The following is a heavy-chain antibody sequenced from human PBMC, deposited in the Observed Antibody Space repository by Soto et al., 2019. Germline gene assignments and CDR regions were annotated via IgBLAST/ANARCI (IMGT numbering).Heavy chain of an antibody. CDR1: GFTFSSYS. D-gene: IGHD1-26*01. CDR3: ARDQWELRLSWFDP. Sequence: PGGSLRLSCAASGFTFSSYSMNWVRQAPGKGLEWVSSISSSSSYIYYADSVKGRFTISRDNAKNSLYLQMNSLRAEDTAVYYCARDQWELRLSWFDPWGQGTTVTVSS. V-gene: IGHV3-21*01. CDR2: ISSSSSYI. J-gene: IGHJ5*02.